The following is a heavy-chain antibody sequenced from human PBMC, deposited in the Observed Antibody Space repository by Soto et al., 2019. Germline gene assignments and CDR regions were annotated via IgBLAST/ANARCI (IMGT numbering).Heavy chain of an antibody. D-gene: IGHD6-19*01. CDR3: ARGLAVAGPVANDSFNF. V-gene: IGHV1-2*02. CDR1: GYTFTGYS. CDR2: INPNSGGT. J-gene: IGHJ3*01. Sequence: ASVKVSCKASGYTFTGYSMHWVRQAPGQGLEWMGWINPNSGGTNYAQKFQGRVTMTRDTSLSTAYLDLSRLTSDDTAVYYCARGLAVAGPVANDSFNFRGQGTMVTVSS.